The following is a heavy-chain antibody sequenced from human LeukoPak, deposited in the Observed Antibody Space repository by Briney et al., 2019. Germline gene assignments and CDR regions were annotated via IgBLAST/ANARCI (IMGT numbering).Heavy chain of an antibody. V-gene: IGHV3-7*01. D-gene: IGHD6-13*01. CDR2: IKQDGSEK. CDR3: AGSRGSRVAAADGY. J-gene: IGHJ4*02. CDR1: GFTFSSYW. Sequence: PGGSLRLSCAASGFTFSSYWMSWVRQAPGKGLEWVANIKQDGSEKYYVDSVKGRFTISRDNAKNSLYLQMNSLRAEDTAVYYCAGSRGSRVAAADGYWGQGTLVTVSS.